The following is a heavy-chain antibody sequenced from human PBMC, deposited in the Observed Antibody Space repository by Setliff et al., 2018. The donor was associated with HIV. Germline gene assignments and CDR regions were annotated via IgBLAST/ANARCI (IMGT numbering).Heavy chain of an antibody. V-gene: IGHV1-18*01. CDR3: ARDGGPYCGGDCHLFRLPFQH. D-gene: IGHD2-21*02. Sequence: ASVKVSCKASGYTFTTYGISWVRQAPGQGLEWMGWISAYNGNTNYAQNLQGRVTMTTDTSTSPAYMELRSLRSDDTAMYYCARDGGPYCGGDCHLFRLPFQHWGQGTLVTVSS. CDR1: GYTFTTYG. J-gene: IGHJ1*01. CDR2: ISAYNGNT.